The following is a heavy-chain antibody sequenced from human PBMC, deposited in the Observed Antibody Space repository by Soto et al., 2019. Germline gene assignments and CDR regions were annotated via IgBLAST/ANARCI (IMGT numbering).Heavy chain of an antibody. Sequence: GESLKISCNGSGFSFTTYLIVWARQMPGKVLEWMGTIYPGDSDTRYSPSFQGQVTISADKSITTAYLQWSSLKASDTAMYYCARRAYCGGDCTRNHQYYYAMDVWGQGTTVTVSS. V-gene: IGHV5-51*01. J-gene: IGHJ6*02. CDR2: IYPGDSDT. CDR1: GFSFTTYL. D-gene: IGHD2-21*02. CDR3: ARRAYCGGDCTRNHQYYYAMDV.